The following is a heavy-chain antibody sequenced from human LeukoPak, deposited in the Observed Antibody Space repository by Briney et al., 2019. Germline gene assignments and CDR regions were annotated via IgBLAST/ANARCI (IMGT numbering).Heavy chain of an antibody. CDR2: IYYSGRT. CDR1: GGSISSSSYY. CDR3: ARDTDSSTSAGAFDI. J-gene: IGHJ3*02. D-gene: IGHD6-6*01. Sequence: TSETLSLTCTVSGGSISSSSYYWGWIRQPPGKGLEWIGSIYYSGRTYYNPSLKSRVTISVDTSKNQFSLKLSSVTAADTAVYYCARDTDSSTSAGAFDIWGQGTMVTVSS. V-gene: IGHV4-39*07.